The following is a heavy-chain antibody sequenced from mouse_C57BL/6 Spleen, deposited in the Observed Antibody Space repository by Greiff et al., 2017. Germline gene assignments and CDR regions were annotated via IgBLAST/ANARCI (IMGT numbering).Heavy chain of an antibody. CDR2: IHPNSGST. D-gene: IGHD2-3*01. CDR1: GYTFTSYW. V-gene: IGHV1-64*01. J-gene: IGHJ4*01. Sequence: QVQLQQPGAELVKPGASVKLSCKASGYTFTSYWMHWVKQRPGQGLEWIGMIHPNSGSTNYTEKFKSKATLTVDNSSSTAYMQLSSLTSEDSAVYYCAREDGYYAIDYWGQGTSVTVSS. CDR3: AREDGYYAIDY.